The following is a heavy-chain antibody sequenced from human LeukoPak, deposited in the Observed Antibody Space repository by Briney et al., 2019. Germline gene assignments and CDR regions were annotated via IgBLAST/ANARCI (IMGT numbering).Heavy chain of an antibody. D-gene: IGHD2-15*01. V-gene: IGHV3-7*03. CDR1: GFTFSSYW. J-gene: IGHJ4*02. CDR2: IKQDGSEK. CDR3: ARTYCSGGSCY. Sequence: GGSLRLSCAAPGFTFSSYWMSWVRQAPGKGLEWVANIKQDGSEKYYVDSVKGRFTISRDNAKNSLYLQMNSLRAEDTAVHYCARTYCSGGSCYWGQGTLVTVSS.